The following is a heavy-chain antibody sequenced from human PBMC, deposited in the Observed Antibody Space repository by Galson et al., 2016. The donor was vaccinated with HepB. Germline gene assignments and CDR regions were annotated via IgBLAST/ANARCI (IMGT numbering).Heavy chain of an antibody. CDR2: ISAYDGHT. CDR3: ARDQAPLPGDY. CDR1: GYTFTSRG. Sequence: SVKVSCKASGYTFTSRGISWVRQAPGQGLEWMGWISAYDGHTNYGQKLQDRLTMTTDTSTSTAYRELRSLRSDGTAVYYGARDQAPLPGDYWGQGTLVTVSS. V-gene: IGHV1-18*01. J-gene: IGHJ4*02. D-gene: IGHD2-15*01.